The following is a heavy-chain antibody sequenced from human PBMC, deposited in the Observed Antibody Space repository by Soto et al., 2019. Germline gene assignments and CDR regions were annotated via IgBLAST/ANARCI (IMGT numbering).Heavy chain of an antibody. CDR1: GYTCSTHG. D-gene: IGHD3-16*01. CDR2: ISYDGSNK. V-gene: IGHV3-30*18. J-gene: IGHJ4*02. CDR3: AKDWGWLEYYFDY. Sequence: VGSLRFSGAAAGYTCSTHGMHWLRKAPGKGLVWVAVISYDGSNKYYADSVKGRFTISRDNSKNTLYLQMNSLRAEDTAVYYCAKDWGWLEYYFDYWGQGTLVTVSS.